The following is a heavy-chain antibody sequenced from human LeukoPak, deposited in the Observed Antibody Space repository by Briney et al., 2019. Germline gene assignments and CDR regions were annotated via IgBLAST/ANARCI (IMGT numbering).Heavy chain of an antibody. D-gene: IGHD2-15*01. J-gene: IGHJ5*02. CDR2: IIHIFGTA. V-gene: IGHV1-69*13. CDR1: GGTFSSYA. Sequence: SVKVSCKASGGTFSSYAISWVRQAPGQGLEWMGGIIHIFGTANYAQKFQGRVTITADESTSTAYMELSSLRSEDTAVYYCARHKGYCSGGSCYSPYNWFDPWGQGALVTVSS. CDR3: ARHKGYCSGGSCYSPYNWFDP.